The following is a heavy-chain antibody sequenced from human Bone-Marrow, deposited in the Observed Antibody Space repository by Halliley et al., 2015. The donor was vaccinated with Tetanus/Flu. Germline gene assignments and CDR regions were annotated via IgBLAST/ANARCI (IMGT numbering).Heavy chain of an antibody. Sequence: TLSLTCSVSGRTISTYFWTWIRQPPGKGLEWLGDVNYTGNTYYNPSLNSRVSISVDTSKNQFSLELSSVTATDTAVYFCARQMDGDYFDFWSPGTLVTVSS. CDR3: ARQMDGDYFDF. J-gene: IGHJ4*02. V-gene: IGHV4-59*08. CDR2: VNYTGNT. CDR1: GRTISTYF. D-gene: IGHD4-17*01.